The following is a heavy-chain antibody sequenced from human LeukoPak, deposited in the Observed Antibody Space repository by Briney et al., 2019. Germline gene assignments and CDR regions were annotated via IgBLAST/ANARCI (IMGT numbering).Heavy chain of an antibody. V-gene: IGHV3-23*01. CDR3: AKRPRDTSGYYLGAFDI. Sequence: TGGSLRLSCAASGFTFSNYAMTWVRQAPGKGLEWVSGISASGGTTYYADSVKGRFTISRDNSRNTLYLQINSLRAEDTAVYYCAKRPRDTSGYYLGAFDIWGQGTMVTISS. J-gene: IGHJ3*02. D-gene: IGHD3-22*01. CDR1: GFTFSNYA. CDR2: ISASGGTT.